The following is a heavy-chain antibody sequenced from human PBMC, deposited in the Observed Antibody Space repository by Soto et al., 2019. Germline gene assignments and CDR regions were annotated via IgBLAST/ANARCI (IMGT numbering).Heavy chain of an antibody. V-gene: IGHV1-18*01. CDR1: GYTFTSYG. J-gene: IGHJ6*02. D-gene: IGHD2-21*02. Sequence: ASVKGSCKASGYTFTSYGISWVRQAPGQGLEWMGWISAYNGNTNYAQKLQGRVTMTTDTSTSTAYMELRSLRSDDTAVYYCARVPHIVVVTAIPTYYYYGMDVWGQGTTVTVSS. CDR3: ARVPHIVVVTAIPTYYYYGMDV. CDR2: ISAYNGNT.